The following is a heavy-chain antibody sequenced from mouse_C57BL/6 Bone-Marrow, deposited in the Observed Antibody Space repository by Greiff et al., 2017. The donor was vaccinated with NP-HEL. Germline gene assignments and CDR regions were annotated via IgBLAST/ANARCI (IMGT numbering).Heavy chain of an antibody. D-gene: IGHD1-1*01. J-gene: IGHJ2*01. CDR2: IDPEDGDT. CDR1: GFNIKDDY. V-gene: IGHV14-4*01. Sequence: DVKLQQSRAELVRPGASVKLSCTASGFNIKDDYMHWVKQRPEQGLEWIGWIDPEDGDTEYASKFQGKATITADTSSNTAYLQLSSLTSEDTAVYNCTAYAITTVVLDYWGQGTTLTVSS. CDR3: TAYAITTVVLDY.